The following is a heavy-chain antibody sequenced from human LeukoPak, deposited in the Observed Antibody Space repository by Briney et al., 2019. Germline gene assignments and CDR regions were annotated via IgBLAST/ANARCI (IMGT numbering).Heavy chain of an antibody. D-gene: IGHD2-15*01. CDR3: ARATREDIVVVVAATHFFVFDY. V-gene: IGHV5-51*01. J-gene: IGHJ4*02. CDR1: GYSFTSYW. CDR2: IYPGDSDT. Sequence: GESLKISCKGSGYSFTSYWIGWVRQMPGKGLEWMGIIYPGDSDTRYSPSFQGQVTISADKSISTAYLQWSSLKASDTAMYYCARATREDIVVVVAATHFFVFDYWGQGTLVTVSS.